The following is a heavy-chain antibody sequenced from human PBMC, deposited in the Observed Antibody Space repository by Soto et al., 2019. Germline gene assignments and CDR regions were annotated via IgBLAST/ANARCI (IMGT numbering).Heavy chain of an antibody. D-gene: IGHD6-19*01. V-gene: IGHV3-7*03. CDR1: GFTFSGYW. Sequence: GGSLRLSCAASGFTFSGYWISWVRQSPGKGLEWVANINQDGSERYYVDSVKGRFTISRDKAKNSLYLQMNRLRAEDTAVYYCARAQQWLPTPYDWGQGALVTVSS. CDR3: ARAQQWLPTPYD. J-gene: IGHJ4*02. CDR2: INQDGSER.